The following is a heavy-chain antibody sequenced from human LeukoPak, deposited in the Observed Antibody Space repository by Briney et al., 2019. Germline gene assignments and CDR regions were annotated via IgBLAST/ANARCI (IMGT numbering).Heavy chain of an antibody. CDR2: IIPILGIA. D-gene: IGHD3-10*01. CDR1: GGTFSSYA. J-gene: IGHJ5*02. V-gene: IGHV1-69*04. Sequence: SVKVSCKASGGTFSSYAISWVRQAPGQGLEWMGRIIPILGIANYAQKFQGRVTITADKSTSTAYMELSSLRSEDTAVYYCTRATYYYGSGTSKNWFDPWGQGTLVTVSS. CDR3: TRATYYYGSGTSKNWFDP.